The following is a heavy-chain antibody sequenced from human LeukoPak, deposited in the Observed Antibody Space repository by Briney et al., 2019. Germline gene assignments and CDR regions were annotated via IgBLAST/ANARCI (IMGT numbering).Heavy chain of an antibody. Sequence: SETLSLTCTVSGYSISSGYYWDWIRQPPGKGLEWIGSIYHSGSTYYNPSLKGRVTISVDTSKNQFSLKLSSVTAADTAVYYCARGRSLTMVRGTMGGPYYYFDYWGQGTLVTVSS. D-gene: IGHD3-10*01. CDR3: ARGRSLTMVRGTMGGPYYYFDY. CDR2: IYHSGST. CDR1: GYSISSGYY. J-gene: IGHJ4*02. V-gene: IGHV4-38-2*02.